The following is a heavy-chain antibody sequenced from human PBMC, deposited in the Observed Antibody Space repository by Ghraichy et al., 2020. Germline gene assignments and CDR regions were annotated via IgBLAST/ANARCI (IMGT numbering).Heavy chain of an antibody. CDR2: ISGSGGST. J-gene: IGHJ6*02. V-gene: IGHV3-23*01. CDR1: GFTFSSYA. Sequence: GGSLRLSCAASGFTFSSYAMSWVRQAPGKGLEWVSAISGSGGSTYYADSVKGRFTISRDNSKNTLYLQMNSLRAEDTAVYYCAKDSADYYYYGMDVWGQGTTVTVSS. CDR3: AKDSADYYYYGMDV.